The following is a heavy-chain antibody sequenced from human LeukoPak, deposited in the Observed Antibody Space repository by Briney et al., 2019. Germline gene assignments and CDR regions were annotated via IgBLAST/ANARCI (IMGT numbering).Heavy chain of an antibody. J-gene: IGHJ5*02. V-gene: IGHV2-70*04. Sequence: SGPALVKPTQTLTLTCTFSGFSLSTSGMRVSWIRQPPGKALEWLARIDWDDDKYCSTSLKTRLTISKATSKNQVVLTMTNMDPVDTATYYCARILVGIAAALTGWSDPWGQGTLVTVSS. CDR1: GFSLSTSGMR. CDR3: ARILVGIAAALTGWSDP. D-gene: IGHD6-13*01. CDR2: IDWDDDK.